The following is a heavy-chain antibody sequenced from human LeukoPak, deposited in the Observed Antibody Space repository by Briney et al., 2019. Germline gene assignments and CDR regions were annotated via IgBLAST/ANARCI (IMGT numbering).Heavy chain of an antibody. CDR2: IYYTGST. CDR3: GRPAPAVAGWGRALDI. Sequence: SETLPLTCTVSGGSISNYYWSWIRQPPGKGLEWIGYIYYTGSTNYNPSLKSRVTISVDTSKNQFSLKLTSVTAADTAVYYCGRPAPAVAGWGRALDIWGHGTMVTVAS. D-gene: IGHD6-19*01. J-gene: IGHJ3*02. V-gene: IGHV4-59*01. CDR1: GGSISNYY.